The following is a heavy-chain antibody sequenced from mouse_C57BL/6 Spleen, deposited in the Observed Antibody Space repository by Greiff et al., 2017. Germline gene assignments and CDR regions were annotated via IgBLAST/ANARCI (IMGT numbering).Heavy chain of an antibody. D-gene: IGHD1-1*01. CDR2: IDPSDSYT. Sequence: QVQLQQSGAELVKPGASVKLSCKASGYTFTSYWMQWVNQRPGQGLEWIGEIDPSDSYTNYNQKFKGKATLTVDTSSSTAYMQRSSLASEDSAVYYCARQDYYGSSHYAMDYWGQGTSVTVSS. CDR1: GYTFTSYW. CDR3: ARQDYYGSSHYAMDY. V-gene: IGHV1-50*01. J-gene: IGHJ4*01.